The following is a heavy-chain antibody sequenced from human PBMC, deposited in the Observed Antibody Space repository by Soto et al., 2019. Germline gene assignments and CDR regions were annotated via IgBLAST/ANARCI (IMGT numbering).Heavy chain of an antibody. J-gene: IGHJ4*02. CDR1: GFTFSSYS. CDR2: ISSSSSYI. V-gene: IGHV3-21*01. Sequence: GGSLRLSCAASGFTFSSYSMNWVRQAPGKGLEWVSSISSSSSYIYYADSVKGRFTISRDNAKNSLYLQMNSLRAEDTAVYYCARFSGSYVPYYFDYWGQGTLVTVSS. CDR3: ARFSGSYVPYYFDY. D-gene: IGHD1-26*01.